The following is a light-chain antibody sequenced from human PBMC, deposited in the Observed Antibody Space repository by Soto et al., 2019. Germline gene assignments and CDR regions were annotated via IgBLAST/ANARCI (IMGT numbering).Light chain of an antibody. CDR3: QQYYTAPLT. J-gene: IGKJ2*01. V-gene: IGKV4-1*01. CDR2: WAS. Sequence: DIVLTQSPDSLAVSLGERATFNCKSSQSVLYNSNNKNYLAWYQQKPGQPPKLLINWASTRESGVPDRFSGSGSGTDFTLTISSLQAEDVAVYYCQQYYTAPLTFGQGTKLEIK. CDR1: QSVLYNSNNKNY.